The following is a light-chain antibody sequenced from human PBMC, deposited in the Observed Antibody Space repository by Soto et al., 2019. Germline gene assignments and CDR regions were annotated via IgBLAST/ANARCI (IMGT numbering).Light chain of an antibody. Sequence: QSVLTQPPSGSGAPGQRVTISCTGTSSNIAALYEVHWYHQLPGTAPKFLVSGNDNRPSGVPDRLSASKSGTSGSLAITGLQAEDEGHYYCQSYDRGLTAYVFGTGTKVTAL. CDR1: SSNIAALYE. CDR2: GND. CDR3: QSYDRGLTAYV. J-gene: IGLJ1*01. V-gene: IGLV1-40*01.